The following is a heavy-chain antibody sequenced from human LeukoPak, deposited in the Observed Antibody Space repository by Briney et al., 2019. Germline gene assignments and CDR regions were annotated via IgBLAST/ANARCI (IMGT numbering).Heavy chain of an antibody. CDR2: ISSNGGST. D-gene: IGHD3-22*01. CDR3: AKGMFHDSSGYYSQPFDY. CDR1: GFTFSSYA. V-gene: IGHV3-64D*06. J-gene: IGHJ4*02. Sequence: GGSLRLSCSASGFTFSSYAMHWVRQAPGKGLEYVSAISSNGGSTCYADSVKGRFTISRDNSKNTLYLQMSSLRAEDTALYYCAKGMFHDSSGYYSQPFDYWGQGTLVTVSS.